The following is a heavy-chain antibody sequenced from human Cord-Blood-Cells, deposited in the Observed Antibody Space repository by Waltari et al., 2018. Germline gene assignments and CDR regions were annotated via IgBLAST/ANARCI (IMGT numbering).Heavy chain of an antibody. CDR2: IYPGDSDT. V-gene: IGHV5-51*01. CDR3: ARPGVWGPNYFDY. J-gene: IGHJ4*02. CDR1: GYSFTRYW. Sequence: VQLVQSGAEVTKRGESLMISCMGSGYSFTRYWIGSVRQMPGKGLEWMGIIYPGDSDTRYSPSFQGQVTISADKSISTAYLQWSSLKASDTAMYYCARPGVWGPNYFDYWGQGTLVTVSS. D-gene: IGHD7-27*01.